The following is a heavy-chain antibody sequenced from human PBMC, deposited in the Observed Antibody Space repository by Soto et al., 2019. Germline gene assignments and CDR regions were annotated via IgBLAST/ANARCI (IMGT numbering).Heavy chain of an antibody. CDR1: GYTFSTYG. CDR3: VRHGRGGVMKFDYHNGMDV. V-gene: IGHV1-18*01. Sequence: QVQLVQSGAEVKKPGASVKVSCKASGYTFSTYGISWARQAPGQGLEWMGWISAYKGNSKNTQKLQGRVTMTTDTATDSAYMELRSLRSDDTAVYFCVRHGRGGVMKFDYHNGMDVWVQGTTVTVSS. D-gene: IGHD2-8*02. J-gene: IGHJ6*02. CDR2: ISAYKGNS.